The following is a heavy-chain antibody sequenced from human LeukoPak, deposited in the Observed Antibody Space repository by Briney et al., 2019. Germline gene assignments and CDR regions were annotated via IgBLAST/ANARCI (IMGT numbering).Heavy chain of an antibody. J-gene: IGHJ3*02. V-gene: IGHV1-2*02. CDR2: INPNSGGT. Sequence: ASVKVSCKASGYTFTCYYMHWVRQAPGQGLEWMGWINPNSGGTNYAQKFQGRVTMTRDTSISTAYMELSRLRSDDTAVYYCARVTTIFGVVIAPDAFDIWGQGTMVTVSS. CDR1: GYTFTCYY. D-gene: IGHD3-3*01. CDR3: ARVTTIFGVVIAPDAFDI.